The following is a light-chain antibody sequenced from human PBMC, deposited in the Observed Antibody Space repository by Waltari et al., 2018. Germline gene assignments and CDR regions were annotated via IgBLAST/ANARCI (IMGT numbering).Light chain of an antibody. CDR3: CSYAGTWV. CDR1: GSDVGDYNS. Sequence: QSALTQPRSVSGSPGQSVTISCTGTGSDVGDYNSVSWYQQHPGKSPKLVIYDVPTRPPGVPNRFSGSKSGNSASLTVSGLQAEDEADYYCCSYAGTWVFGGGTKLTVL. V-gene: IGLV2-11*01. CDR2: DVP. J-gene: IGLJ3*02.